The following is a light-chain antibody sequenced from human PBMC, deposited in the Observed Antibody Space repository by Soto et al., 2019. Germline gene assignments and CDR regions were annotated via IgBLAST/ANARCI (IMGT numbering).Light chain of an antibody. CDR1: SSDVGGYNY. CDR2: DVS. V-gene: IGLV2-14*01. Sequence: QSALTQPASVSGSPGQSITISCNGTSSDVGGYNYVSWYQQHPGKAPKLMIYDVSNRPSGVSNRFSGSKSGNTASLTISGLQAEDEADYYCNSYTSSSEVFGTGTKLTVL. CDR3: NSYTSSSEV. J-gene: IGLJ1*01.